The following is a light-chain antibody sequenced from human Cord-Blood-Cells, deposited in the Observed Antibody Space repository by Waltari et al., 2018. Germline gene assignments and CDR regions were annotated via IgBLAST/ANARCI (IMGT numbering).Light chain of an antibody. Sequence: DIVMTQSPDSLPVSPGERATINCKSSQSVLYSSNNKNYLAWYQQKPGQPPKLLIYWASTRESGVPDRFSGSGSGTDFTLTISSLQAEDVAVYYCQQYYSTPFTFGPGTKVDIK. CDR3: QQYYSTPFT. V-gene: IGKV4-1*01. CDR2: WAS. CDR1: QSVLYSSNNKNY. J-gene: IGKJ3*01.